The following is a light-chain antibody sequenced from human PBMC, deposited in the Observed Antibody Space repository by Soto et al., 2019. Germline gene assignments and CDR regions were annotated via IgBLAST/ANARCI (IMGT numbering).Light chain of an antibody. CDR2: DAS. J-gene: IGKJ2*01. Sequence: EIVLTQSPATLSLSPGERATLSCRASQSISSYLAWYQHKPGQAPRLLIYDASKRATDIPPRFSGSGSGTDFTLTISSLEPEDFVVYYCQQRGTFGQGTKLEIK. CDR1: QSISSY. V-gene: IGKV3-11*01. CDR3: QQRGT.